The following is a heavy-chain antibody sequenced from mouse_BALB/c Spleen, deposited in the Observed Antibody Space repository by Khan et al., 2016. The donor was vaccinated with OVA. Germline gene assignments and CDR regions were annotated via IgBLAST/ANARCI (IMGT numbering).Heavy chain of an antibody. J-gene: IGHJ3*01. V-gene: IGHV1-15*01. CDR1: GYTFTDYE. CDR3: TSRDYGSRYGFAY. D-gene: IGHD1-1*01. CDR2: IDPEAGFT. Sequence: QVQLKQSGAELVRPGASVTLSCKASGYTFTDYEMHWVKQTPVHGLEWIGAIDPEAGFTAYNQMLKGKATLTADKSSTTAYLELRSLTSEGSAVYCWTSRDYGSRYGFAYWGQGTLVTVSA.